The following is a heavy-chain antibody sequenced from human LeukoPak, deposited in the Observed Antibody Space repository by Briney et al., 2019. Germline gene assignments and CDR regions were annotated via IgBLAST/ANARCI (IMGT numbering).Heavy chain of an antibody. CDR3: VTTWGDY. CDR2: IKTDGTIT. V-gene: IGHV3-74*01. Sequence: GGSLRLSCAVSGFNFRNHWMSWVRQVPGKGLVCVSAIKTDGTITNYAESVKGRFTISRDNAKNSLYLQMNGLRAEDTAIYYCVTTWGDYWGQGTLVTVSS. D-gene: IGHD3-16*01. CDR1: GFNFRNHW. J-gene: IGHJ4*02.